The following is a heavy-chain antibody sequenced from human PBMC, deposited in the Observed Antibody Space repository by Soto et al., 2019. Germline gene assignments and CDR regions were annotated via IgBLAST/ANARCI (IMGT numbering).Heavy chain of an antibody. D-gene: IGHD5-18*01. Sequence: LSLTCTVSGGSISSGGYYWSWIRQHPGKGLEWIGYIYYSGSAYYNPSLKSRVTISVDTSKNQFSLKLSSVTAADTAVYYCARESDSKGPNWFDPWGQGTLVTVAS. CDR2: IYYSGSA. J-gene: IGHJ5*02. CDR1: GGSISSGGYY. V-gene: IGHV4-31*03. CDR3: ARESDSKGPNWFDP.